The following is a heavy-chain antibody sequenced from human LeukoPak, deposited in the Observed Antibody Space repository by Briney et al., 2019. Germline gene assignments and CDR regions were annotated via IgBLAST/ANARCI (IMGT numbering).Heavy chain of an antibody. Sequence: GGSLRLSCAASGFTFSSYWMSWVRQAPGKGLEWVANIKQDGSEKYYVDSVKGRFTISRDNAKNSLYLQMNSLRAEDTAVYYCARVYGYSGWYSAEEVWAFDIWGQGTMVTVSS. CDR1: GFTFSSYW. V-gene: IGHV3-7*03. J-gene: IGHJ3*02. CDR3: ARVYGYSGWYSAEEVWAFDI. D-gene: IGHD6-19*01. CDR2: IKQDGSEK.